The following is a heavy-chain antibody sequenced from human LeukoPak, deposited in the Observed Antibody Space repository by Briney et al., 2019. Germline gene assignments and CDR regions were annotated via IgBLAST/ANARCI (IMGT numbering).Heavy chain of an antibody. CDR3: ARGDYSNYGIDY. Sequence: SKTLSLTCAVYGGSFSGYYWSWIRQPPGKGLEWIGEINHSGSTNYNPSLKSRVTISVDTSKNQFSLKLSSVTAADTAVYYCARGDYSNYGIDYWGQGTLVTVSS. D-gene: IGHD4-11*01. J-gene: IGHJ4*02. CDR2: INHSGST. CDR1: GGSFSGYY. V-gene: IGHV4-34*01.